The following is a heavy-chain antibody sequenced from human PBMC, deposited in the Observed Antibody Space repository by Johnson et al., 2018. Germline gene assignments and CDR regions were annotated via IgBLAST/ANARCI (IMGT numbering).Heavy chain of an antibody. Sequence: QWVRQARGQRLEWIGWIVVCSGNTNYAQKFQVRVTITRDMSTSKAYMELSSMRSEDTAVYYCAAAYYYDTSGYYTGAFDIWGQGTMVSVSS. CDR3: AAAYYYDTSGYYTGAFDI. V-gene: IGHV1-58*01. CDR2: IVVCSGNT. D-gene: IGHD3-22*01. J-gene: IGHJ3*02.